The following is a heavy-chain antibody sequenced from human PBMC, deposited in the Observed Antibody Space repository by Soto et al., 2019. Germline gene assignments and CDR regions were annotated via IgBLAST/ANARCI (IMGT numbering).Heavy chain of an antibody. Sequence: SETLSLTCTVSGGSISSYYWSWIRQPTGKGLECIGYIYYSGSTNYNPSLKSRVTISVDTSKNQFSLKLSSVTAADTAVYYCARVYYYDFSCYYVLTSYYFAFWGQGTLVTVSS. D-gene: IGHD3-22*01. CDR2: IYYSGST. CDR1: GGSISSYY. V-gene: IGHV4-59*01. CDR3: ARVYYYDFSCYYVLTSYYFAF. J-gene: IGHJ4*02.